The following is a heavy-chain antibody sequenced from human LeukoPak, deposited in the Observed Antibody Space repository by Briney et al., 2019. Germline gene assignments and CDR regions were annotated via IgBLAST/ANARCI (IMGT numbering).Heavy chain of an antibody. CDR3: ARDSDNWNYDV. CDR2: ISSSSIYI. V-gene: IGHV3-21*01. CDR1: GFTFSNYR. J-gene: IGHJ4*02. D-gene: IGHD1-7*01. Sequence: GGSLRLSCAASGFTFSNYRMNWVRQAPGKGLEWVSSISSSSIYIYYADSLKGRFTISRDNAKNSLYLQMNSLRAEDTAVYYCARDSDNWNYDVWGQGTLVTVSS.